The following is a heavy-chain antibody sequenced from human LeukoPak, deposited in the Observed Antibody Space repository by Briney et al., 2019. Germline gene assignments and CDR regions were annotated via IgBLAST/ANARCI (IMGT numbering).Heavy chain of an antibody. CDR1: GGSISSGGYY. CDR3: AQMRLNMVRGVRWSYGMDV. Sequence: PSETLSLTCTVSGGSISSGGYYWSWIRQHPGKGLEWIGYIYYSGSTYYNRSLKSRVTISVDKSKNQFSLKLSSVTAADTAVYYCAQMRLNMVRGVRWSYGMDVWGQGTTVTVSS. V-gene: IGHV4-31*09. D-gene: IGHD3-10*01. J-gene: IGHJ6*02. CDR2: IYYSGST.